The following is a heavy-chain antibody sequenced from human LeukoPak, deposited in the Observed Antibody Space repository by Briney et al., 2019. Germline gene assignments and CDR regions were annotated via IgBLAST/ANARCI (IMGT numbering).Heavy chain of an antibody. CDR2: IYSNGST. V-gene: IGHV4-39*01. J-gene: IGHJ4*02. CDR1: GGSISSSSYY. Sequence: SETLSLTCTVSGGSISSSSYYWGWIRQPPGKGLEWIGSIYSNGSTYYNASLQSRVTISMETSKNQISLRLNSVTAADTAIYYCAKSGGYGLIDYWGQGTLVTVSS. CDR3: AKSGGYGLIDY. D-gene: IGHD1-26*01.